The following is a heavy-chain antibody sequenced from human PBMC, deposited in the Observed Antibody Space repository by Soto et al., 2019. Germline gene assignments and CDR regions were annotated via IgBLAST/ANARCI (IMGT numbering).Heavy chain of an antibody. J-gene: IGHJ4*02. D-gene: IGHD3-3*01. V-gene: IGHV3-30-3*01. CDR1: GFTFSSYA. Sequence: PGGSLRLSCAASGFTFSSYAMHWVRQAPGKGLEWVAVISYDGSNKYYADSVKGRFTISRDNSKNTLYLQMNSRIAEDTAVYYCARDGRPSEGYDSWSGYYVKADLRHNHFDYWGQGTLVTVSS. CDR3: ARDGRPSEGYDSWSGYYVKADLRHNHFDY. CDR2: ISYDGSNK.